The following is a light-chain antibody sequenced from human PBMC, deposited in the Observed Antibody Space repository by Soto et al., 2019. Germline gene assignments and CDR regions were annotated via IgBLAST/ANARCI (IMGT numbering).Light chain of an antibody. CDR1: QSVSSNS. CDR2: GAS. Sequence: VLTQAPGTLYMSRGERATLSCRSSQSVSSNSLAWYHQKPGQPPRLLMYGASSRATGIPDRFSGSGSGTDFTLTISRLEPEDFAVYYCQQYGSSPWTFGQGTRWIS. J-gene: IGKJ1*01. CDR3: QQYGSSPWT. V-gene: IGKV3-20*01.